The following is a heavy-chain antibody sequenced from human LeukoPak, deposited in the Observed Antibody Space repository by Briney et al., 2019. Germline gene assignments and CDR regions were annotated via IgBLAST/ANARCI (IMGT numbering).Heavy chain of an antibody. V-gene: IGHV4-39*01. Sequence: TSETLSLTCPVSGDSISSNTYYWGWIRQPPGKGLEWIGNFYGSGNTNYNASLKSRVTISVDMSKNQLSLNLSSVTAADTAVYYCARLRSGWYYFDYWGQGALVTVSA. CDR3: ARLRSGWYYFDY. CDR1: GDSISSNTYY. D-gene: IGHD6-13*01. CDR2: FYGSGNT. J-gene: IGHJ4*02.